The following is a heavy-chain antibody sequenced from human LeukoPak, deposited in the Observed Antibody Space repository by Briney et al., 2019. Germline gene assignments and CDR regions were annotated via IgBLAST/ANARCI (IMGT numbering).Heavy chain of an antibody. V-gene: IGHV5-51*01. CDR2: IYPGDSDT. CDR1: RYSFTDYW. D-gene: IGHD3-10*01. Sequence: GESLKISCTGSRYSFTDYWIGWVRQIPGKGLEWIGIIYPGDSDTRYSPSFQGQVTISADKSISTAYLQWSALRASDTAMYYCARRHPDSDYYGSGSHVDVWGQGTTVTVSS. J-gene: IGHJ6*02. CDR3: ARRHPDSDYYGSGSHVDV.